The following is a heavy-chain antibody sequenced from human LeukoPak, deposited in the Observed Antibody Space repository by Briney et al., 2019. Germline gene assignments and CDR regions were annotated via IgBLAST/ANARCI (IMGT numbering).Heavy chain of an antibody. Sequence: GGSLRLSCAASGFTFRSYSMNWVRQAPGKALEGLSSISSSSSCIYYADSVKGRFTISRDNAKNSLYLQMNSLRAEDTAVYYCAREEYYDYVWGSYRPPYYFDYWGQGTLVTVSS. CDR2: ISSSSSCI. V-gene: IGHV3-21*01. D-gene: IGHD3-16*02. J-gene: IGHJ4*02. CDR1: GFTFRSYS. CDR3: AREEYYDYVWGSYRPPYYFDY.